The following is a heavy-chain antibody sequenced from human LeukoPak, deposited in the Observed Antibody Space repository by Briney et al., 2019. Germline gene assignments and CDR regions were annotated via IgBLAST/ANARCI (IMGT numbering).Heavy chain of an antibody. CDR3: ARDTRYNMDV. D-gene: IGHD5-24*01. CDR1: GFTLTNYW. CDR2: INGDGSST. J-gene: IGHJ6*02. V-gene: IGHV3-74*01. Sequence: PGGSLRLSCAASGFTLTNYWMHWVRQVPGKGLVWVSRINGDGSSTSYADSVKGRFTISRDNAKNTLYLQMSSLGAEDTAVYYCARDTRYNMDVWGQGTTVSVSS.